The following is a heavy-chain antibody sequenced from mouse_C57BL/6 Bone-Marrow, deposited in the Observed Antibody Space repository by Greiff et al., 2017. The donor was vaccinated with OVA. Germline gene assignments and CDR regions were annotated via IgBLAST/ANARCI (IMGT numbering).Heavy chain of an antibody. CDR3: TRDGLDYDYGRFAY. Sequence: EVNVVESGEGLVKPGGSLKLSCAASGFTFSSYAMSWVRQTPEKRLEWVAYISSGGDYIYYADTVKGRFTISRDNARNTLYLQMSSLKSEDTAMYYCTRDGLDYDYGRFAYWGQGTLVTVSA. D-gene: IGHD2-4*01. CDR2: ISSGGDYI. V-gene: IGHV5-9-1*02. CDR1: GFTFSSYA. J-gene: IGHJ3*01.